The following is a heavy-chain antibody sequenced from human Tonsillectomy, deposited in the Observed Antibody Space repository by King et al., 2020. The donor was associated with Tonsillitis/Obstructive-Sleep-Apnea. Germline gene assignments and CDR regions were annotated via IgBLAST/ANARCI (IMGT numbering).Heavy chain of an antibody. CDR2: ISSSSSTI. V-gene: IGHV3-48*02. D-gene: IGHD2-2*02. Sequence: VQLVESGGGLVQPGGSLRLSCAASGFTFSSYSMNWVRQAPGKGLEWVSYISSSSSTIYYADSVKGRFTISRDNAKNSLYLQMNSLRDEDTAVYYCARDRCSSTSCYTSDAFDIWGQGTMVTVSS. J-gene: IGHJ3*02. CDR3: ARDRCSSTSCYTSDAFDI. CDR1: GFTFSSYS.